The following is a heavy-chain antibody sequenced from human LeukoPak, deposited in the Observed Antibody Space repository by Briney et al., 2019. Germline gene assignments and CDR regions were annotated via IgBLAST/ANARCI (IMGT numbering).Heavy chain of an antibody. Sequence: ASVKVSCKASGGTLSSYAISWVRQAPGQGLEWMGRIIPIFGTANYAQKFQGRVTITADESTSTAYMELSSLRSEDTAVYYCARMSSGSDTAYYYGMDVWGQGTTVTVSS. CDR1: GGTLSSYA. CDR3: ARMSSGSDTAYYYGMDV. D-gene: IGHD3-22*01. V-gene: IGHV1-69*13. CDR2: IIPIFGTA. J-gene: IGHJ6*02.